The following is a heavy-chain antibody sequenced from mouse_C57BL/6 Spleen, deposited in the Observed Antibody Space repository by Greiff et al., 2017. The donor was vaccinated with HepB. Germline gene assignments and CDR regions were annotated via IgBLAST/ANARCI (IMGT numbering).Heavy chain of an antibody. CDR3: ARDRDYYGSSLVYFDV. V-gene: IGHV5-16*01. D-gene: IGHD1-1*01. J-gene: IGHJ1*03. CDR1: GFTFSDYY. Sequence: EVMLVESEGGLVQPGSSMKLSCTASGFTFSDYYMAWVRQVPEKGLEWVANINYDGSSTYYLDSLKSRFIISRDNAKNILYLQMSSLKSEDTATYYCARDRDYYGSSLVYFDVWGTGTTVTVSS. CDR2: INYDGSST.